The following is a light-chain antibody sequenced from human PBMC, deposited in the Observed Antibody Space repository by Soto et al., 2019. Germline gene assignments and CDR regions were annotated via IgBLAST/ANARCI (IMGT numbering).Light chain of an antibody. J-gene: IGKJ2*01. Sequence: EIVLTQSPATLSLSPGERVTLSCRASQSISTNLAWYQQKPGQAPRLLIYDASNRATGIPARLSGSGSGTGFTLTISSLEPEDFAVYYCQQRSNFMYTFGQGTKLEI. V-gene: IGKV3-11*01. CDR1: QSISTN. CDR2: DAS. CDR3: QQRSNFMYT.